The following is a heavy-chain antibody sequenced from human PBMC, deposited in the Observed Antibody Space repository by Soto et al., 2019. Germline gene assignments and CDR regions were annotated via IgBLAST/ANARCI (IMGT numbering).Heavy chain of an antibody. Sequence: GGSMRLSCTASGLNISNAWMSWVSKATGKGLEWVGRIKSKTDGGTTDYAAPVKGRFTISRDDSKNTLYLQMNSLKTEDTAVYYCTTEQPYNWNQDAFDIWGQGTMVTVSS. V-gene: IGHV3-15*01. CDR3: TTEQPYNWNQDAFDI. D-gene: IGHD1-20*01. J-gene: IGHJ3*02. CDR1: GLNISNAW. CDR2: IKSKTDGGTT.